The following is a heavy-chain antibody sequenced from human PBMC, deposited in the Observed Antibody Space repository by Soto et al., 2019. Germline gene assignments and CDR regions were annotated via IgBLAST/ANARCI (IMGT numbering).Heavy chain of an antibody. J-gene: IGHJ4*02. V-gene: IGHV4-34*01. CDR3: ARGRGDYVDY. Sequence: PSETLSLTCAVYGGSFSCYYLSWIRQPPGKGLEWIGEINHSGSTNYNPSLKSRVTISVDTSKNQFSLKLSSVTAADTAVYYCARGRGDYVDYWGQGTLVTVSS. CDR2: INHSGST. CDR1: GGSFSCYY.